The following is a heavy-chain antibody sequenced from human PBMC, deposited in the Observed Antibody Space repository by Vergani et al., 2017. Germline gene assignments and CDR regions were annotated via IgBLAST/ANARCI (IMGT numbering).Heavy chain of an antibody. V-gene: IGHV1-2*02. J-gene: IGHJ6*02. D-gene: IGHD2-15*01. CDR3: ARGEPYCSGGSCYFLYYYGMDV. CDR1: GYTFTGYY. CDR2: INPNSGGT. Sequence: QVQLVQSGAEVKKPGASVKVSCKASGYTFTGYYMHWVRQAPGQGLEWMGWINPNSGGTNYAQKFQGRVTMTRDTSISTAYMELSRLRSDDTAVYYCARGEPYCSGGSCYFLYYYGMDVWGQGP.